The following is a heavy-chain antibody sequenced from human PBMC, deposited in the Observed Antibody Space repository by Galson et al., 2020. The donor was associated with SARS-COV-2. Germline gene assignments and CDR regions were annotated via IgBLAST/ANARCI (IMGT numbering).Heavy chain of an antibody. V-gene: IGHV4-34*01. CDR3: ARGRTDLSMIVVVIAAASYYFDS. CDR2: INHSGGT. J-gene: IGHJ4*02. CDR1: GGSFSGYH. D-gene: IGHD3-22*01. Sequence: SQTLSLTCAVYGGSFSGYHWSWIRQPPGKGLEWIGEINHSGGTKYNPSLRSRVTISADTSKNQFSLKLSSMTAADTAVYYCARGRTDLSMIVVVIAAASYYFDSWGPGSLVTASS.